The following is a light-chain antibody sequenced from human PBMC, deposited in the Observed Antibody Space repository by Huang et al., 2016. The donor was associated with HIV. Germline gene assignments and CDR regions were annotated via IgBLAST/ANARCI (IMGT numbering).Light chain of an antibody. CDR3: QQYNNWPPWT. CDR1: QSIRSN. CDR2: GAS. V-gene: IGKV3-15*01. Sequence: EIVMTQSPATLSVSQGEGATLSCRASQSIRSNLAWYQQKPGQAPRLLIYGASTRATGSPARFSGSGSGKEFTLTISSLQSEDFAVYYCQQYNNWPPWTFGQGTKVEVK. J-gene: IGKJ1*01.